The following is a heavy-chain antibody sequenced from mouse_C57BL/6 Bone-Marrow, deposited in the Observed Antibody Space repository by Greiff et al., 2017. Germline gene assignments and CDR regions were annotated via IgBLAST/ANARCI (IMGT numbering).Heavy chain of an antibody. J-gene: IGHJ3*01. D-gene: IGHD2-2*01. CDR1: GYTFTSYW. Sequence: QVQLQQPGAELVKPGASVKMSCKASGYTFTSYWITWVKQRPGQGLEWIGDIYPGSGSTNYNEKFKSKATLTVDTSSSTADMRLSSLTSEDSAVYYCARSEGYGYEEGPFAYWGQGTLVTVSA. CDR2: IYPGSGST. V-gene: IGHV1-55*01. CDR3: ARSEGYGYEEGPFAY.